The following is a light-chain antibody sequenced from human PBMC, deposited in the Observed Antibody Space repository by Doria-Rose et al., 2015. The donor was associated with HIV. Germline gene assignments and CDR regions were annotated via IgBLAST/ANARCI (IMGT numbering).Light chain of an antibody. CDR1: QGIRND. V-gene: IGKV1-6*01. J-gene: IGKJ4*01. CDR3: LQDYNYPLT. Sequence: IQVTQSPSSLSASVGDRVTMTCRASQGIRNDLGWYQQKPGKAPKLLIYAASSLQSGVPSRFSGRGSGTDFTLTISNLQPEDFATYYCLQDYNYPLTFGGGTKVEVK. CDR2: AAS.